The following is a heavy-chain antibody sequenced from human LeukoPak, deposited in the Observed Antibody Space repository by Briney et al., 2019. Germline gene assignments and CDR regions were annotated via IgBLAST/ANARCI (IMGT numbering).Heavy chain of an antibody. CDR3: ASYGPGYFDY. J-gene: IGHJ4*02. CDR2: IIPIFGTA. Sequence: ASVKVSRKASGGTFSSYAISWVRQAPGQGLEWMGGIIPIFGTANYAQKFQGRVTITADKSTSTAYMELSSLRSEDTAVYYCASYGPGYFDYWGQGTLVTVSS. D-gene: IGHD3-10*01. V-gene: IGHV1-69*06. CDR1: GGTFSSYA.